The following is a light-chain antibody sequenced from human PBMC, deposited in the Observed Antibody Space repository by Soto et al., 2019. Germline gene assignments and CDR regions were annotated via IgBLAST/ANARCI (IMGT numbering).Light chain of an antibody. J-gene: IGKJ1*01. CDR1: QRVTSTY. V-gene: IGKV3-20*01. Sequence: ENVLTQSPGTLSLSPGEGASLSCRASQRVTSTYFGWYQQKPGQAPRLIIYATSRRATGIPDRFTGSGSGTDFTLSIRRVEPEDFAVYYCQQYEASPWTFGQGTKLEIK. CDR2: ATS. CDR3: QQYEASPWT.